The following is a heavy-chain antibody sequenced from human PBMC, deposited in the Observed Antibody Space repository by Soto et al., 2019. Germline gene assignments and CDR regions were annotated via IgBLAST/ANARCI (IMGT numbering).Heavy chain of an antibody. CDR3: AKDDDYGDYWTIGAFDI. J-gene: IGHJ3*02. CDR1: GFTFSSYA. CDR2: ISGSGGST. D-gene: IGHD4-17*01. V-gene: IGHV3-23*01. Sequence: GGSLRLSCAASGFTFSSYAMSWVRQAPGKGLEWVSAISGSGGSTYYADSVKGRFTISRDNSKNTLYLQMNSLRAEDTAVYYCAKDDDYGDYWTIGAFDIWGQGTMVTVSS.